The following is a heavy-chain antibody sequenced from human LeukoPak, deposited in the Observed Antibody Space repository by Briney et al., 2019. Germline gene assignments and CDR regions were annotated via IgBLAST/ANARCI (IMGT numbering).Heavy chain of an antibody. J-gene: IGHJ1*01. D-gene: IGHD6-13*01. CDR3: ARDFGSAAGTLGFQH. Sequence: GGSLRLSCAASGFTVSSNYMSWVRQAPGKGLEWVSVIYSGGSTYYADSVKGRFTISRDNSKNTLYLQMNSLRAEDTAVYYCARDFGSAAGTLGFQHWGQGTLVTVSS. CDR2: IYSGGST. CDR1: GFTVSSNY. V-gene: IGHV3-53*01.